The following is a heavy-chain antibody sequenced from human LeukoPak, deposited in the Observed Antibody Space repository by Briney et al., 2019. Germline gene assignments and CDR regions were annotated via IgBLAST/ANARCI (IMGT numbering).Heavy chain of an antibody. V-gene: IGHV3-23*01. CDR3: AKDGVYDSSGLGY. Sequence: PGGSLRLSCAVSGFTFSSYAMIWVRQAPGRGLVWVSSIGASGDSIYYTDSVKGRFTISRDNSKNTLYLQMNSLRAEDTAVYYCAKDGVYDSSGLGYWGQGTLVTVSS. CDR1: GFTFSSYA. D-gene: IGHD3-22*01. CDR2: IGASGDSI. J-gene: IGHJ4*02.